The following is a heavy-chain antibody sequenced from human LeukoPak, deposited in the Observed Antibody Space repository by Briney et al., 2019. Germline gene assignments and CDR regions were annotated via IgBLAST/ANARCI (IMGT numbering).Heavy chain of an antibody. CDR1: VFTLIRLA. Sequence: GSSLRLSSAASVFTLIRLAIQRDRRARSTGLERHAVIWFDGTNKYYRDSVKGRFTISRDNSKNTLYLQMNSLRAEDTAVYYCARDTGREYTPSCFDYWGQGTLVTVSS. CDR2: IWFDGTNK. D-gene: IGHD1-14*01. J-gene: IGHJ4*02. CDR3: ARDTGREYTPSCFDY. V-gene: IGHV3-33*01.